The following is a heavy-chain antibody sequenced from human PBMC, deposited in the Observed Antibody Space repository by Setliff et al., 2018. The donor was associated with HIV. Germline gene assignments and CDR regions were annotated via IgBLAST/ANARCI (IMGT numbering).Heavy chain of an antibody. CDR2: IIPIFNTP. V-gene: IGHV1-69*05. Sequence: SVKVSCKASGGTFSSYAINWVRQAPGQGLEWMGGIIPIFNTPKYAQKFQGRITLTTDTSANTAYMELSSLRSDDTAVYFCARGALLAVFDFDHWGHGTQVTVS. J-gene: IGHJ4*01. CDR3: ARGALLAVFDFDH. CDR1: GGTFSSYA. D-gene: IGHD3-10*01.